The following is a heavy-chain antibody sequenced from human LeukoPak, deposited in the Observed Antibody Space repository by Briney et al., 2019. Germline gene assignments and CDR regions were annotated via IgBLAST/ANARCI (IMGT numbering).Heavy chain of an antibody. J-gene: IGHJ5*02. D-gene: IGHD2/OR15-2a*01. Sequence: GRSLRLSCAASGFTFDDYAMHWVRQAPGKGLEWVSGTSWNSGSIGYADSMKGRFTISRDNAKNSLYLQMNSLRAEDTALYYCAKDTRGFLPTFDPWGQGTLVTVSS. CDR1: GFTFDDYA. V-gene: IGHV3-9*01. CDR2: TSWNSGSI. CDR3: AKDTRGFLPTFDP.